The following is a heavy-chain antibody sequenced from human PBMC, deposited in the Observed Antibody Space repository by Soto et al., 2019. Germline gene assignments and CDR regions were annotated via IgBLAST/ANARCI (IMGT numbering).Heavy chain of an antibody. V-gene: IGHV3-11*01. CDR2: ISSSGSTI. J-gene: IGHJ6*02. CDR3: ARGRGGFTYTYYYYGMDV. Sequence: GSLRFSCAASGFTFSDYYMSWIGQAPWKGLEWVSYISSSGSTIYYADSVKGRFTISRDNAKNSLYLQMNSLRAEDTAVYYCARGRGGFTYTYYYYGMDVWGQGTTVTVSS. D-gene: IGHD3-16*01. CDR1: GFTFSDYY.